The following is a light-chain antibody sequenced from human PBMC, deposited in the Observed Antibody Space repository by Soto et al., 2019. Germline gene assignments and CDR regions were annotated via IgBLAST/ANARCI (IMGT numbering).Light chain of an antibody. CDR1: QSITTW. V-gene: IGKV1-5*03. CDR2: KAS. J-gene: IGKJ4*01. Sequence: DIQMTQSPSTLSASVGERVTITCRASQSITTWLAWYQQKPGKAPKLLIYKASSLGGGVPSRFSGSGSGTEFNITISSLQPDDCATYYCQQYNTYPLTFGGGTTVEIK. CDR3: QQYNTYPLT.